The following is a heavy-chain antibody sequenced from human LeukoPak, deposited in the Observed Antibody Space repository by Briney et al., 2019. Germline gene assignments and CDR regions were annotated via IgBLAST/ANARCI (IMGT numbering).Heavy chain of an antibody. CDR1: GFTFRDYG. Sequence: GGSLRLSCAASGFTFRDYGMSWVRQAPGKGLEWVSAISGSGPGTYYADSVKGRFTISRDNSKNTVYLQINSLSAEDTAVYYCAKDVDYCYESTAFDYWGQGTLVTVSS. CDR3: AKDVDYCYESTAFDY. D-gene: IGHD3-22*01. V-gene: IGHV3-23*01. CDR2: ISGSGPGT. J-gene: IGHJ4*02.